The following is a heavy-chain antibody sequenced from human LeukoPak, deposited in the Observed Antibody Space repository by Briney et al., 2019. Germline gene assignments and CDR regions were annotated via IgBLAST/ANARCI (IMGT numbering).Heavy chain of an antibody. J-gene: IGHJ1*01. D-gene: IGHD6-13*01. CDR2: IYHSGST. V-gene: IGHV4-4*02. Sequence: SETLSLTCAVSGGSISSSNWWSWVRQPPGKGLEWIGEIYHSGSTNYNPSLKSRVTISVDKSKNQFSLKLSSVTAADTAVYYCATWSSSWYERGEDFQHWGQGTLVTVSS. CDR1: GGSISSSNW. CDR3: ATWSSSWYERGEDFQH.